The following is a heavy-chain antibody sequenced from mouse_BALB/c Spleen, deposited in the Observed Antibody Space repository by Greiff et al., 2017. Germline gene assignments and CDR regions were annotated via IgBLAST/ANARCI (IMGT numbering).Heavy chain of an antibody. Sequence: EVMLVESGGGLVKPGGSLKLSCAASGFAFSSYDMSWVRQTPEKRLEWVAYISSGGGSTYYPDTVKGRFTISRDNAKNTLYLQMSSLKSEDTAMYYCAREELGENWFAYWGQGTLVTVSA. CDR3: AREELGENWFAY. D-gene: IGHD4-1*01. V-gene: IGHV5-12-1*01. CDR1: GFAFSSYD. CDR2: ISSGGGST. J-gene: IGHJ3*01.